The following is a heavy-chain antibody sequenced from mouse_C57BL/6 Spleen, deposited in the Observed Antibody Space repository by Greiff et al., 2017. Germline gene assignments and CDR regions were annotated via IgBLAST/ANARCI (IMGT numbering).Heavy chain of an antibody. D-gene: IGHD2-5*01. J-gene: IGHJ4*01. Sequence: EVHLVESGGGLVKPGGSLKLSCAASGFTFSSYTMSWVRQTPEKRLEWVATISGGGGNTYYPDSVKGRFTISRDNAKNTLYLQMSSLRSEDTALYYCARPPLYSNYVDAMDYWGQGTSVTVSS. CDR1: GFTFSSYT. V-gene: IGHV5-9*01. CDR3: ARPPLYSNYVDAMDY. CDR2: ISGGGGNT.